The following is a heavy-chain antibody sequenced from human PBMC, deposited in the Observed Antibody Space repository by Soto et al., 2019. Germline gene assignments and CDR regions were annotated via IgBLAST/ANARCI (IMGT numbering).Heavy chain of an antibody. CDR3: ARSPDYYYYYYMDI. J-gene: IGHJ6*03. Sequence: GGSLRLSCAASGFTFSSYWMHWVRQAPGKGLVWVSRINSDGSSTSYADSVKGRFTISRDNAKNTLYLQMNSLRAEDTAVYYCARSPDYYYYYYMDIWGKGTTVTVSS. CDR1: GFTFSSYW. CDR2: INSDGSST. V-gene: IGHV3-74*01.